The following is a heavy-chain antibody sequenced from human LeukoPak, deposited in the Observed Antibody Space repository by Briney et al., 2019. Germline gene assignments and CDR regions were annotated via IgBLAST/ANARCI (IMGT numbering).Heavy chain of an antibody. CDR2: IIPILGIA. J-gene: IGHJ6*02. V-gene: IGHV1-69*04. CDR1: GGTFSSYA. D-gene: IGHD3-10*01. CDR3: ARVAVRGVIGMDV. Sequence: ASVKVSCKASGGTFSSYAISWVRQAPGQGLEWMGRIIPILGIANYAQKFQGRVTITADKSTSAAYMELSSLRSEDTAVYYCARVAVRGVIGMDVWGQGTTVTVSS.